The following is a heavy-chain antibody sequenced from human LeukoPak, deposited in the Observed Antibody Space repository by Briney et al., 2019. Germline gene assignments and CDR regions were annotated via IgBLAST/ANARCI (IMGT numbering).Heavy chain of an antibody. D-gene: IGHD3-10*01. CDR3: AKASVWTMVRVVSYFDE. Sequence: GGSLRLSCAASGFTFSSYGMTWVRRASGKGLEWVSGISGSGDNTWYADSVKGRFTISRDNSKKTLDLQMHSLRAEDTAVYYCAKASVWTMVRVVSYFDEWGQGIQVTVSS. J-gene: IGHJ4*02. CDR2: ISGSGDNT. CDR1: GFTFSSYG. V-gene: IGHV3-23*01.